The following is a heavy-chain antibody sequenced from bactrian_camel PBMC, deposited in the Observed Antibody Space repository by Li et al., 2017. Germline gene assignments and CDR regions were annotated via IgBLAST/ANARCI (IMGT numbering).Heavy chain of an antibody. D-gene: IGHD5*01. J-gene: IGHJ7*01. CDR1: GFTFSRYA. CDR2: INSGGGP. V-gene: IGHV3S40*01. Sequence: EVQLVESGGGLVQPGGSLRLSCAASGFTFSRYAMYWVRQAPGKGLEWVSTINSGGGPYYVDSVKGRFTISRDNAKNTVYLQMNNLKFEDTAVYFCVRDLGYGYDGLDSWGNGTQVTVS.